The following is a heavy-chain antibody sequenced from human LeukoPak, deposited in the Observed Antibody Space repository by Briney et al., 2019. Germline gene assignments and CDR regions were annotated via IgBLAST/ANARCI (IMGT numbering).Heavy chain of an antibody. CDR3: ARDITGFDY. CDR2: IYYSGST. Sequence: PSETLSLTCTVSGDSISSSSYYWGWIRQPPGKGLEWIGNIYYSGSTYSSPSLKSRVTISVDTSKNQFSLKLSSVIAADTAVYYCARDITGFDYWGQGTLVTVSS. V-gene: IGHV4-39*02. CDR1: GDSISSSSYY. J-gene: IGHJ4*02. D-gene: IGHD2-8*02.